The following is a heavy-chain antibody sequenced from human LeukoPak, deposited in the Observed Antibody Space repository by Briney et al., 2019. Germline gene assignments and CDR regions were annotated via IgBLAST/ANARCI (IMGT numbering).Heavy chain of an antibody. CDR1: GGSISGYY. CDR3: ARHLAARLGGARFSDY. V-gene: IGHV4-59*08. D-gene: IGHD2-21*01. J-gene: IGHJ4*02. CDR2: INNSGST. Sequence: SETLSLTCTVSGGSISGYYWSWIRQPPGKGLEWIGYINNSGSTNYNPSFKSRVTISVDTSRNQLSLKLSSVTAADTAVYYCARHLAARLGGARFSDYWGQGTLVTVSS.